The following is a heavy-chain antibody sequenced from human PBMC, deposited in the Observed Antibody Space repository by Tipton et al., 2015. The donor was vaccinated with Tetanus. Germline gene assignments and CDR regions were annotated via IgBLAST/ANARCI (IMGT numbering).Heavy chain of an antibody. CDR1: GGSISTYD. J-gene: IGHJ2*01. Sequence: TLSLTCTVSGGSISTYDWNWIRQPAGKGLQWIGGLYPTGFTYYNPSLKGRVNISGHRSKSQFSLELEYVTAEDTAVYYCRLNTTDWQTGTFSDVWGRGTRVSVS. D-gene: IGHD1-1*01. CDR3: RLNTTDWQTGTFSDV. CDR2: LYPTGFT. V-gene: IGHV4-59*05.